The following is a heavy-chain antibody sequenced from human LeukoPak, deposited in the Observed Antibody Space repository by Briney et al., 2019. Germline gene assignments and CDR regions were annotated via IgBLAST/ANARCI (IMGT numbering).Heavy chain of an antibody. CDR2: ISGSGGNT. D-gene: IGHD3-10*01. CDR1: GFTFSRNG. Sequence: GGSLRLSCAASGFTFSRNGMTWVRQAPGKGLEWVSAISGSGGNTYYADSVKGRFTISRDNSKNTLYLQMNRLRAEDTAVYYCARDYYDSGSYGGISFDYWGQGTLVTVSS. V-gene: IGHV3-23*01. CDR3: ARDYYDSGSYGGISFDY. J-gene: IGHJ4*02.